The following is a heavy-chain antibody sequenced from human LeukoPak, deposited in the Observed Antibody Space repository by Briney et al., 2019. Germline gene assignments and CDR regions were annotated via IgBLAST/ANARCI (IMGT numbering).Heavy chain of an antibody. J-gene: IGHJ5*02. CDR1: GFTFSSYA. D-gene: IGHD4-23*01. Sequence: PGGSLRLSCAASGFTFSSYAMSWVRLAPGKGLEWVSAISGSGGSTYYADSVKGRFTISRDNSKNTLYLQMNSLRAEDTAVYYCARYGGNSNWFDPWGQGTLVTVSS. CDR3: ARYGGNSNWFDP. V-gene: IGHV3-23*01. CDR2: ISGSGGST.